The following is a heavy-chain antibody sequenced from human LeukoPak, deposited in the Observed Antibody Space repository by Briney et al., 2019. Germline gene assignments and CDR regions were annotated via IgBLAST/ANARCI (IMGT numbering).Heavy chain of an antibody. CDR2: IRYDGADE. CDR3: AKEAEHQLLSF. J-gene: IGHJ4*02. V-gene: IGHV3-30*02. D-gene: IGHD1-26*01. CDR1: GFTFGGYG. Sequence: GGSLRLSCAASGFTFGGYGMHWVRQAPDKGLQWVAFIRYDGADEYYGDSVKGRFTVSRDNPKNTLYLQMNSLRGEDTAVYYCAKEAEHQLLSFWGQGTLVTVSS.